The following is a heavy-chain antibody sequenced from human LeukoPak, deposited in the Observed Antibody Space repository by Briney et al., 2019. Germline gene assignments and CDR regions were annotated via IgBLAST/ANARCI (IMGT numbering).Heavy chain of an antibody. V-gene: IGHV3-66*01. Sequence: GGSLRLSCAASGXSVSNNYMSWVRQAPGKGLEWVSVLYSGGTPYYTDSVKGRFTISRDDSKNTLFLQMSNLRAEDTAVYYCAKSGRPFDYWGQGALVTVSS. D-gene: IGHD1-26*01. J-gene: IGHJ4*02. CDR3: AKSGRPFDY. CDR2: LYSGGTP. CDR1: GXSVSNNY.